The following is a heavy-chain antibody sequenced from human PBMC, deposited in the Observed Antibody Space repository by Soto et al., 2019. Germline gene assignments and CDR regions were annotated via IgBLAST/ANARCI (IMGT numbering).Heavy chain of an antibody. V-gene: IGHV3-23*01. D-gene: IGHD2-21*01. CDR1: GFTFGSYA. J-gene: IGHJ4*02. Sequence: EVQLLESGGGLVQPGGSLRLSCAASGFTFGSYAMSWVRQAPGKGLEWVSAISGSGGTTYYADSVRGRFTISRDNSENTLYLQMNSLRANDTAVYYCAKDSPSHVGGWELPFDYWGQGTLVTVSS. CDR2: ISGSGGTT. CDR3: AKDSPSHVGGWELPFDY.